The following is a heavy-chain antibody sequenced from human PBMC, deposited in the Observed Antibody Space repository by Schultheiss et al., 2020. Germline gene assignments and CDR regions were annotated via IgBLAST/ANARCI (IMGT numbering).Heavy chain of an antibody. CDR3: TRHMGITVAGQD. Sequence: GGSLRLSCAASGFTFDDYGMSWVRQAPGKGLEWVSAISGSGGSTYYADSVKGRFTISRDNSKNTAYLQMNSLKTEDTAVYFCTRHMGITVAGQDWGQGTLVTVSS. CDR1: GFTFDDYG. CDR2: ISGSGGST. V-gene: IGHV3-23*01. J-gene: IGHJ4*02. D-gene: IGHD6-19*01.